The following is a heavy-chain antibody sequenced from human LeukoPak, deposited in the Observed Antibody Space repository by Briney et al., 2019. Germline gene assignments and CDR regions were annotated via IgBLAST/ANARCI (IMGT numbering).Heavy chain of an antibody. J-gene: IGHJ5*02. CDR1: GFTFSSYG. CDR3: EKNQMRIWFGP. CDR2: IRYDGSNK. V-gene: IGHV3-30*02. D-gene: IGHD5-24*01. Sequence: GGSLRLSCAASGFTFSSYGMHRLRQSPGKGLEWVAFIRYDGSNKYYADSMKGRFTISRDNSKNSLYLQMNSLRTEDTAVYYCEKNQMRIWFGPLGQGTLVTVSS.